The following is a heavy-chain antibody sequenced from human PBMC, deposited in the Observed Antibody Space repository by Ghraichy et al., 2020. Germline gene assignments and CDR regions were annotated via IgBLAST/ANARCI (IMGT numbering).Heavy chain of an antibody. V-gene: IGHV3-48*02. CDR3: AIQTHGGYGAFDI. CDR1: GFTFSSYS. Sequence: GGSLRLSCAASGFTFSSYSMNWVRQAPGKGLEWVSYISSSSSTIYYADSVKGRFTISRDNAKNSLYLQMNSLRDEDTAVYYCAIQTHGGYGAFDIWGQGTMVTVSS. CDR2: ISSSSSTI. D-gene: IGHD5-12*01. J-gene: IGHJ3*02.